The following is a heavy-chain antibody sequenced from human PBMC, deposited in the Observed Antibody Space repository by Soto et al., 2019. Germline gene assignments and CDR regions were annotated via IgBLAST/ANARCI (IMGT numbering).Heavy chain of an antibody. D-gene: IGHD2-2*01. Sequence: QVQLVESGGGVVQPGRSLRLSCAASGFTFSSYGMHWVRQAPGKGLEWVAVIWYDGSNKYYADSVKGRFTISRDNSKNALYLQMNSLRAEDTAVYYCARERDIVVVPAAMQADGLAYWGQGTLVTVSS. V-gene: IGHV3-33*01. CDR3: ARERDIVVVPAAMQADGLAY. J-gene: IGHJ4*02. CDR1: GFTFSSYG. CDR2: IWYDGSNK.